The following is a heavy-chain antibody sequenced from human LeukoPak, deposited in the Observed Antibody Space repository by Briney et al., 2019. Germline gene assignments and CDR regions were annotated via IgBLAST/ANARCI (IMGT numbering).Heavy chain of an antibody. CDR3: VRDGDDFNFDY. J-gene: IGHJ4*02. Sequence: PGGSLRLSCAASGFTFRSHWMHWVRQAPGKGLVWVSRVKGDGSFTNYADSVYGRFTISRDNAKNTLYLHMHGLRVEDTAVYYCVRDGDDFNFDYWGQGSLVNVSS. CDR2: VKGDGSFT. D-gene: IGHD5-24*01. V-gene: IGHV3-74*01. CDR1: GFTFRSHW.